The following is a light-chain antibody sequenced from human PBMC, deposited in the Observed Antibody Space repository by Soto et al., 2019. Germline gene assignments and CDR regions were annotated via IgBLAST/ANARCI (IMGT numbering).Light chain of an antibody. CDR2: ANN. CDR3: AAWDDSLKSWV. Sequence: QSVLTQPRSASGTPGQRVTISCSGSSSNIGSETVNWYQQVPGTAPKLLIYANNQRPSGVPDRFSVSKSGTSASLAIGGLQSEDEADYYCAAWDDSLKSWVFGGGTQLTVL. J-gene: IGLJ3*02. V-gene: IGLV1-44*01. CDR1: SSNIGSET.